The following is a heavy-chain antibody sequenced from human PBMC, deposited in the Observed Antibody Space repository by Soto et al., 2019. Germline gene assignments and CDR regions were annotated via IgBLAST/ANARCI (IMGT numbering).Heavy chain of an antibody. CDR1: GDSISPNY. CDR3: ARVHYDILTAYSYYFDS. CDR2: IYYSGSI. D-gene: IGHD3-9*01. Sequence: PSETLSLTCTVSGDSISPNYWGWIRQPPGKGLEWIGYIYYSGSISHKSSLKSRVTISVDTSRNQFSLRLSSVTAADTAVYYCARVHYDILTAYSYYFDSWGQGNLVTV. J-gene: IGHJ4*02. V-gene: IGHV4-59*01.